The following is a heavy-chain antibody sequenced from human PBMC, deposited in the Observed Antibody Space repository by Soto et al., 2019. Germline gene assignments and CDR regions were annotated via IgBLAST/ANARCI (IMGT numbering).Heavy chain of an antibody. V-gene: IGHV3-9*01. CDR1: GFTFDDYA. D-gene: IGHD1-1*01. CDR3: AKAETGAPYYFDY. Sequence: PGGSLRLSCAASGFTFDDYAMHWVRQAPGKGLEWVSGISWNSGSIGYADSVKGRFTISRDNAKNSLYLQMNSLRAEDTALYYCAKAETGAPYYFDYWGQGTLVTVSS. CDR2: ISWNSGSI. J-gene: IGHJ4*02.